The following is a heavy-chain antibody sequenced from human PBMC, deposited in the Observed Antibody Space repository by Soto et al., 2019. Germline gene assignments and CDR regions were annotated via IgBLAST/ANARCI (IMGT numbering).Heavy chain of an antibody. D-gene: IGHD2-15*01. Sequence: PGGSLRLSCAASGFTFSSYSMNWVRQAPGKGLEWVSSISSSSSYIYYADSVKGRFTISRDNAKNSLYLQMNSLRAEDTAVYYCARDLSEDRYSDDFDIWGQGTMVTVS. CDR1: GFTFSSYS. J-gene: IGHJ3*02. V-gene: IGHV3-21*01. CDR2: ISSSSSYI. CDR3: ARDLSEDRYSDDFDI.